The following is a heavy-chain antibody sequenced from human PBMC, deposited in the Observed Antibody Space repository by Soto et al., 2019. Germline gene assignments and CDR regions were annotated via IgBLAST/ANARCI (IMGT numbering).Heavy chain of an antibody. V-gene: IGHV4-38-2*02. Sequence: SETLSLTCVVSSYSISSGFFWAWIRQPPGKGLEWVGSIYHTGDTHYNPSLRRQVSMSVDTSKNHFSLRLTYLTAADTAVYFCARDTNSLDLWGQGILVTVSS. J-gene: IGHJ5*02. CDR3: ARDTNSLDL. D-gene: IGHD2-8*01. CDR1: SYSISSGFF. CDR2: IYHTGDT.